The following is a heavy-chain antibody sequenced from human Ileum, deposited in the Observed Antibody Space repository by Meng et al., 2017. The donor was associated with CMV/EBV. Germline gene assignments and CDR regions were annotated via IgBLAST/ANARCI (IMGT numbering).Heavy chain of an antibody. CDR1: FTGDG. CDR3: ARPMTYCSGGSCYPRGVDY. Sequence: FTGDGISWVRQAPGQGLEWMGWISAYNGNTNYAQKFQGRVTMTIDTSTSTGYMELRSLRSDDTAVYYCARPMTYCSGGSCYPRGVDYWGQGTLVTVSS. V-gene: IGHV1-18*01. J-gene: IGHJ4*02. D-gene: IGHD2-15*01. CDR2: ISAYNGNT.